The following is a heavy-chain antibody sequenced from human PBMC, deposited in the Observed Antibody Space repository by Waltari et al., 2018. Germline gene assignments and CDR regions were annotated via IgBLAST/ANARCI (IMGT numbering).Heavy chain of an antibody. CDR2: IKQDGSEK. CDR3: ARDSGSRPFYYYCMDV. CDR1: GFTFSSYW. J-gene: IGHJ6*02. Sequence: EVQLVESGGGLVQPGGSLRLSCAASGFTFSSYWMSWVRQAPGKGLEWVANIKQDGSEKYYVDSVKGRFTISRDNAKNSLYLQMNSLRAEDTAVYYCARDSGSRPFYYYCMDVWGQGTTVTVSS. D-gene: IGHD3-10*01. V-gene: IGHV3-7*01.